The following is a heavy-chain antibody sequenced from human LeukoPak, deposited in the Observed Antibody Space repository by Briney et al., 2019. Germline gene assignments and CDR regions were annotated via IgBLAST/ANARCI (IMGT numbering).Heavy chain of an antibody. Sequence: GGSLRLSCGASGFIFSDYYMSWIRQAPEKGLEWISYISSSGTPKYYADSVKGRFTISRGNAKKSLFLQMNSLRDEDTAVYYCVRDDGHHWFDFWGQGTLVTVSS. V-gene: IGHV3-11*01. CDR3: VRDDGHHWFDF. CDR1: GFIFSDYY. CDR2: ISSSGTPK. J-gene: IGHJ4*02. D-gene: IGHD1-1*01.